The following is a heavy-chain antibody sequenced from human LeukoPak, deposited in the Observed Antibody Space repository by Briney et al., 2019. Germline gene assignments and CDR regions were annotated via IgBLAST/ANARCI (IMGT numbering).Heavy chain of an antibody. V-gene: IGHV4-59*01. D-gene: IGHD3-22*01. CDR1: GGSISSYY. CDR2: IYYSGST. J-gene: IGHJ4*02. Sequence: SETLSLTCTVSGGSISSYYWGWIRQTPGKGLEWIGYIYYSGSTNYNTSLKSRVTISVDTSKNQFSLKLSSVTAADAAVYYCAGERDYYYDSSGHFDYWGQGTLVTVSS. CDR3: AGERDYYYDSSGHFDY.